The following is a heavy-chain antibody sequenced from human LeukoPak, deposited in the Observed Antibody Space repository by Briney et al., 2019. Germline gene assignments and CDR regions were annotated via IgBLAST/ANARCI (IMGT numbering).Heavy chain of an antibody. CDR3: ARLPVARRRYCSSTSCYMDY. D-gene: IGHD2-2*02. Sequence: ASVKVSCKASGYTFTGYYMHWVRQAPGQGLEWMGWINPNGGGTNYAQKFQGRVTMTRDTSISTAYMELSRLRSDDTAVYYCARLPVARRRYCSSTSCYMDYWGQGTLVTVSS. CDR2: INPNGGGT. V-gene: IGHV1-2*02. J-gene: IGHJ4*02. CDR1: GYTFTGYY.